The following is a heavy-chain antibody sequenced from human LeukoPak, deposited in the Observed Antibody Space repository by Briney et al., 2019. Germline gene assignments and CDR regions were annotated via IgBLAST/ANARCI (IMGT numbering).Heavy chain of an antibody. J-gene: IGHJ4*02. CDR2: IKEDGSEK. D-gene: IGHD1-14*01. CDR3: ARDPRNLDY. CDR1: GFMFSSYW. V-gene: IGHV3-7*01. Sequence: GGSLRLSCAASGFMFSSYWMSWVRQAPGKGLEWVADIKEDGSEKSYVDSVKGRFTISRDNAKNSLYLQMNTLRAEDTAVYYCARDPRNLDYWGQGTLVTVSS.